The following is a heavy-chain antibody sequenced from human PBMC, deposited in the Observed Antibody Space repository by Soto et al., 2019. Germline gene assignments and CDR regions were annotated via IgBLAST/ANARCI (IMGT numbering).Heavy chain of an antibody. CDR3: ARVFGSGSYGYYYYYMDV. V-gene: IGHV4-31*03. Sequence: SETLSLTCTVSGGSISSGGYYWSWIRQHPGKGLEWIGYIYYSGSTYYNPPLKSRVTISVDTSKNQFSLKLSSVTAADTAVYYCARVFGSGSYGYYYYYMDVWGKGTTVTVSS. D-gene: IGHD3-10*01. CDR1: GGSISSGGYY. J-gene: IGHJ6*03. CDR2: IYYSGST.